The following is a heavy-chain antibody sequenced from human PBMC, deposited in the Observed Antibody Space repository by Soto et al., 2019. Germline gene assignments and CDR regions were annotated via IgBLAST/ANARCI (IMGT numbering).Heavy chain of an antibody. D-gene: IGHD1-1*01. CDR2: IGRGGDT. Sequence: GGCLGLSCAASGFTLTSSGMNWARQAPDKGLEWVSTIGRGGDTYYADSVKGRFTISRDNSKNTLFLQMNSLRAEDTALYFCAKDGTTTGIHYYAMDVWGQGTTVTVSS. V-gene: IGHV3-23*01. J-gene: IGHJ6*02. CDR1: GFTLTSSG. CDR3: AKDGTTTGIHYYAMDV.